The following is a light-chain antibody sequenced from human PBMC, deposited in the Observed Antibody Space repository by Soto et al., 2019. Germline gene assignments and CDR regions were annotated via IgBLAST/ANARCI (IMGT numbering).Light chain of an antibody. J-gene: IGKJ5*01. CDR2: GAS. V-gene: IGKV3-11*01. CDR1: QSVSSY. CDR3: QQSSNWPPIN. Sequence: VLTQSPATLCSSPGEIAKLSCSSSQSVSSYLAWYQQKPGQAPRLLIYGASNRATGIPARFSGSGSGTDFTLTISSLEPEDFAVYYCQQSSNWPPINCGKGQRREIK.